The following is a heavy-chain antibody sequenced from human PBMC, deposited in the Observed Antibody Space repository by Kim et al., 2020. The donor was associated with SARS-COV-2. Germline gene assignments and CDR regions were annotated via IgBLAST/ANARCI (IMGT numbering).Heavy chain of an antibody. D-gene: IGHD3-22*01. V-gene: IGHV3-23*01. CDR3: AKDGTNDSSGYYSY. CDR1: GFTFSSYA. Sequence: GGSLRLSCAASGFTFSSYAMSWVRQAPGKGLEWVSAISGSGGSTYYADSVKGRFTISRDNSKNTLYLQMNSLRAEDTAVYYCAKDGTNDSSGYYSYWGQGTLVTVSS. CDR2: ISGSGGST. J-gene: IGHJ4*02.